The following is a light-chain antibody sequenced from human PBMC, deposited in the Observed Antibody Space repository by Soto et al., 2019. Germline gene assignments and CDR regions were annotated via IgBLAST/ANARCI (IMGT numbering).Light chain of an antibody. Sequence: QSVLTQPPSVSGAPGQRVTISRTGGSSNIGAGFDVHWYQHLPGTAPKLLIYGNSRRPSGVPDRFSASKSGTSASLAITGLQADDEGDYYCQSYDISLSGSWVFGGGTKLTVL. CDR3: QSYDISLSGSWV. V-gene: IGLV1-40*01. CDR1: SSNIGAGFD. CDR2: GNS. J-gene: IGLJ3*02.